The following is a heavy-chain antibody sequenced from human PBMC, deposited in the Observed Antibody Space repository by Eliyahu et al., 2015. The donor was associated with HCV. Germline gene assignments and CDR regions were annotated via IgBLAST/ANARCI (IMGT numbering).Heavy chain of an antibody. CDR1: GFXFSSYG. CDR2: IWYDGSNK. CDR3: ARGRYDSSGPDAFDI. Sequence: QVQLVESGGGVVQPGRSLRLSCAASGFXFSSYGMHWVRQGPGKGLEWVAVIWYDGSNKYYADSVKGRFTISRDNSKNTLYLQMNSLRAEDTAVYYCARGRYDSSGPDAFDIWGQGTMVTVSS. J-gene: IGHJ3*02. D-gene: IGHD3-22*01. V-gene: IGHV3-33*08.